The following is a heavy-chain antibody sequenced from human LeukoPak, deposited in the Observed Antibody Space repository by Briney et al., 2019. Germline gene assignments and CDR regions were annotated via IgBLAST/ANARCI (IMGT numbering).Heavy chain of an antibody. V-gene: IGHV3-7*01. J-gene: IGHJ6*03. CDR3: ARVSSKATVRGLITKKNYYYYYMDV. CDR2: IREDGIES. CDR1: GFSLRSLW. Sequence: GESLRLSCAVSGFSLRSLWMSWVRQAPGKGLEWVANIREDGIESHYTDSVKGRFTISRDNAKNSLYLQMNSLRAEDTAVYYCARVSSKATVRGLITKKNYYYYYMDVWGKGTTVTISS. D-gene: IGHD3-10*01.